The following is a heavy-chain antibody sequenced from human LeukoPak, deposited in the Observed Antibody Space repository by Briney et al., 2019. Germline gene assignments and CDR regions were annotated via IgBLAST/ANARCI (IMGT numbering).Heavy chain of an antibody. CDR1: GYTFTSYY. CDR2: INPCGGST. CDR3: ARDPYDFWSGYYGPGDC. Sequence: ASVKVSCKASGYTFTSYYMHWVRQAPGQGLEWMGIINPCGGSTSYAQKLQGRVTMTTDTSTSTAYMELRSLRSDDTAVYYCARDPYDFWSGYYGPGDCWGQGTLVTVSS. D-gene: IGHD3-3*01. J-gene: IGHJ4*02. V-gene: IGHV1-46*01.